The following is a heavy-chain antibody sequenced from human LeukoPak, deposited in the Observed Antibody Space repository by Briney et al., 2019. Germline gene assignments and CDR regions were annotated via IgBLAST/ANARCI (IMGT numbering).Heavy chain of an antibody. CDR2: IYSGGST. V-gene: IGHV3-23*03. CDR3: AKDVSQLWPNFDY. D-gene: IGHD5-18*01. J-gene: IGHJ4*02. Sequence: GGSLRLSCAASGFTFSSYAMSWVRQAPGKGLEWVSVIYSGGSTYYADSVKGRFTISRDNSKNTLYLQMNSLRAEDTAVYYCAKDVSQLWPNFDYWGQGTLVTVSS. CDR1: GFTFSSYA.